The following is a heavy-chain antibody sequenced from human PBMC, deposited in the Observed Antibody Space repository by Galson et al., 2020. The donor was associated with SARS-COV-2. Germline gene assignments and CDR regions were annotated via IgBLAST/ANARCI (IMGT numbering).Heavy chain of an antibody. CDR2: IVVGSGNT. CDR1: GFTFTSSA. J-gene: IGHJ6*02. Sequence: SVKVSCKASGFTFTSSAMQWVRQARGQRLEWIGWIVVGSGNTNYAQKFQERVTIIRDMSTSTAYMELSSLRSEDTAVYYWAANRGRHYDSSDYYYSYYYGMDVWCQGTTVTVSS. V-gene: IGHV1-58*02. CDR3: AANRGRHYDSSDYYYSYYYGMDV. D-gene: IGHD3-22*01.